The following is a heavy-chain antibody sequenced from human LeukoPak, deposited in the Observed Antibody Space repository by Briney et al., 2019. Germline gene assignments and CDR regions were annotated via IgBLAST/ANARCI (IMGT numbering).Heavy chain of an antibody. V-gene: IGHV4-61*02. CDR1: GGSISSSSYY. D-gene: IGHD3-22*01. Sequence: SETLSLTCTVSGGSISSSSYYWSWIRQPAGKGLEWIGRIYTSGSTNYNPSLKSRVTMSVDTSKNQFSLKLSSVTAADTAVYYCARDKEYYYDSSSPLDAFDIWGQGTMVTVSS. CDR2: IYTSGST. CDR3: ARDKEYYYDSSSPLDAFDI. J-gene: IGHJ3*02.